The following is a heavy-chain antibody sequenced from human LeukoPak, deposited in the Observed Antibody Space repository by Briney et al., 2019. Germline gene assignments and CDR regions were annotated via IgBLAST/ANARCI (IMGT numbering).Heavy chain of an antibody. J-gene: IGHJ3*02. CDR2: ISYDGSNK. Sequence: GGSLRLSCAAAGFTVSSYGMHWVRQAPGKGLEWVAVISYDGSNKYYADSVKGRFTISRDNSKNTLYLQMNSLRAEDTAVYYCALMLIAVAGTGDDAFDIWGQGTMVTVSS. D-gene: IGHD6-19*01. CDR3: ALMLIAVAGTGDDAFDI. CDR1: GFTVSSYG. V-gene: IGHV3-30*03.